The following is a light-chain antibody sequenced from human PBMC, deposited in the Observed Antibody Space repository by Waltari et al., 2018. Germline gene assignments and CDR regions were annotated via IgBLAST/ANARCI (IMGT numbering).Light chain of an antibody. V-gene: IGLV2-23*01. CDR1: SSDVGSYNL. CDR3: CSYAGNSTLV. J-gene: IGLJ2*01. CDR2: EAS. Sequence: QSALTQPASVSGSPGQSITISCTGTSSDVGSYNLVSWYQQLPGKAPQLMTYEASKRPSGVSNRFSGSKSGNTASLTIPGLQAEDEADYYCCSYAGNSTLVFGGGTKLTVL.